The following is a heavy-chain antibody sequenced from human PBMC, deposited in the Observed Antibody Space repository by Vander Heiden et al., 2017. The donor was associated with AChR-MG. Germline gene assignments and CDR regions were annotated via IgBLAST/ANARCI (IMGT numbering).Heavy chain of an antibody. Sequence: QVQLVQSGAEVKKPWSSVTVSCKASGGTFSSYAISWVRQAPGQGLEWMRGIIPIFGTANYAQKFQGRVTITADESTSTAYMELSSLRSEDTAVYYCARGGPLLREIAVAGTPLGFYYFDYWGQGTLVTVSS. V-gene: IGHV1-69*01. CDR2: IIPIFGTA. D-gene: IGHD6-19*01. CDR1: GGTFSSYA. CDR3: ARGGPLLREIAVAGTPLGFYYFDY. J-gene: IGHJ4*02.